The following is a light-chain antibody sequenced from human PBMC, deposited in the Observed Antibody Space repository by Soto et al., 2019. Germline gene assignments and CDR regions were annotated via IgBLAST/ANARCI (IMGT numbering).Light chain of an antibody. CDR1: QSLRST. V-gene: IGKV3-15*01. CDR2: GAS. J-gene: IGKJ1*01. CDR3: QQYDEWPLT. Sequence: EIVLTQSPRTLSLSPGERATLSCRASQSLRSTSLAWYQQKPGQAPRLLMYGASSRATGVPARFSGRGSGTEFTLTVSSLQSDDFAVYYCQQYDEWPLTFGQGTKVDIK.